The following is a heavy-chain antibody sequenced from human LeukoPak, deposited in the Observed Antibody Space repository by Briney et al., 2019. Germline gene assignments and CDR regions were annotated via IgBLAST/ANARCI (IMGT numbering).Heavy chain of an antibody. Sequence: PGGSLRLSCAASGFTFSRHGMYWVRQAPGKGLEWVAVISYDGSNKYYADSVKGRFTTSRDNSKNMLYLQMNSLRVEDTAVYYCAKDGPPYYYDSSGLLDYWGQGTLVTVSS. D-gene: IGHD3-22*01. V-gene: IGHV3-30*18. CDR2: ISYDGSNK. CDR3: AKDGPPYYYDSSGLLDY. J-gene: IGHJ4*02. CDR1: GFTFSRHG.